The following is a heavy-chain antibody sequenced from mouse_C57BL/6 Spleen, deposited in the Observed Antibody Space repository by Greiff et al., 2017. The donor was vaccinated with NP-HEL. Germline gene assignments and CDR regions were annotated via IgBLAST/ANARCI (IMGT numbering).Heavy chain of an antibody. CDR3: ARDYYGRRYFDY. D-gene: IGHD1-1*01. CDR1: GYTFTSYW. J-gene: IGHJ2*01. Sequence: VQLQQSGAELVRPGTSVKLSCKASGYTFTSYWMHWVKQRPGQGLEWIGVIDPSDSYTNYNQKFKGKATLTVDTSSSTAYMQLSSLTSEDSAVYYCARDYYGRRYFDYWGQGTTLTVSS. CDR2: IDPSDSYT. V-gene: IGHV1-59*01.